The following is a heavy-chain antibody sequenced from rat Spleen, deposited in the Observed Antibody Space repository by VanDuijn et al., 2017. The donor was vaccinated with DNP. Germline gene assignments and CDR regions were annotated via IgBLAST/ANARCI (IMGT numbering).Heavy chain of an antibody. CDR2: ISPSGGST. CDR3: ATATGIYYYSWGYFDY. V-gene: IGHV5-19*01. D-gene: IGHD1-1*01. Sequence: EVQLVESGGGLVQPGRSLKLSCAASGFTFSNYGMHWIRQAPTKGLEWVASISPSGGSTYYRDSVKGRFTISRDNAKSTLYLQMDSLRSEDTATYYCATATGIYYYSWGYFDYWGQGVMVTVSS. J-gene: IGHJ2*01. CDR1: GFTFSNYG.